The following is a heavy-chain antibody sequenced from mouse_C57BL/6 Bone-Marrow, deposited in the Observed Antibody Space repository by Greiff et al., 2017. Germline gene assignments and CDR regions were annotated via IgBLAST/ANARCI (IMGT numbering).Heavy chain of an antibody. J-gene: IGHJ2*01. CDR2: IYPRSGNT. D-gene: IGHD1-1*01. V-gene: IGHV1-81*01. CDR3: ARERVYGSSPYYFDY. CDR1: GYTFTSYG. Sequence: LVESGAELARPGASVKLSCKASGYTFTSYGISWVKQRTGQGLEWIGEIYPRSGNTYYNEKFKGKATLTADKSSSTAYMELRSLTSEDSAVYFCARERVYGSSPYYFDYWGQGTTLTVSS.